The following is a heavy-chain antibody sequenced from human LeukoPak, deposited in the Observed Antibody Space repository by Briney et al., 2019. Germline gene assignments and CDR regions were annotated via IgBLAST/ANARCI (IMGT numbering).Heavy chain of an antibody. Sequence: SETLSLTCAVYGGSFSGYYWSWIRQPPGKGLEWIGEINHSGSTNYNPSLKSRVTISVDTSKNQFSLKLSSVTAADTAVYYCARGLTTMVRGVRFPGTIWFDPWGQGTLVTVSS. CDR1: GGSFSGYY. CDR3: ARGLTTMVRGVRFPGTIWFDP. V-gene: IGHV4-34*01. D-gene: IGHD3-10*01. J-gene: IGHJ5*02. CDR2: INHSGST.